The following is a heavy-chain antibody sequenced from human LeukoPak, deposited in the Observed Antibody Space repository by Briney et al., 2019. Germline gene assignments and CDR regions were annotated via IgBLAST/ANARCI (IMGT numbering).Heavy chain of an antibody. V-gene: IGHV4-34*01. D-gene: IGHD2-2*01. CDR2: INHSGST. Sequence: SETLSLTCAVYGGSFRGYYWSWIRQPPGKGLEWIGEINHSGSTNYNPSLKSRVTISVDTSKNQFSLKLSSVTAADTAVYYCASANGPVVVPAAMRAAFDIWGQGTMVTVSS. CDR3: ASANGPVVVPAAMRAAFDI. J-gene: IGHJ3*02. CDR1: GGSFRGYY.